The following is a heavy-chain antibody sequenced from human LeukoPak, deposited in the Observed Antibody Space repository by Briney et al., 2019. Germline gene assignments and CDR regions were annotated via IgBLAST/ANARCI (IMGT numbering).Heavy chain of an antibody. D-gene: IGHD6-19*01. CDR3: VKVPRSGCCAFDI. Sequence: PGGSLRLSCVASGFTFSESWMTWVRQAPGKGLEWVASIKHDEREEYYADSVKGRFTVSRDNSKNTLYLQMNSLRAEDTAVYYCVKVPRSGCCAFDIWGLGTMVTVSS. CDR1: GFTFSESW. J-gene: IGHJ3*02. CDR2: IKHDEREE. V-gene: IGHV3-7*01.